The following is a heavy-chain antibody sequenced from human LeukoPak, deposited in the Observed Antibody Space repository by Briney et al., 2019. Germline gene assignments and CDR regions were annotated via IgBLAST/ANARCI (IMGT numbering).Heavy chain of an antibody. D-gene: IGHD2-21*01. CDR1: GFTFSSSW. V-gene: IGHV3-7*04. J-gene: IGHJ5*02. CDR2: MNEDGGEI. Sequence: GGSLRLSCAASGFTFSSSWMTWVRQAPGKGLEWVASMNEDGGEIHYVDSVKGRFTISRDNAKRSLYLQMTGLTAEDTAVYYCVRAYHPGGWFDPWGQGTLVTVSS. CDR3: VRAYHPGGWFDP.